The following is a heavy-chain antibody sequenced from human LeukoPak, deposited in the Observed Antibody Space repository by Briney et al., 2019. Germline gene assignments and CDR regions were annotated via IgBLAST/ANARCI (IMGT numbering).Heavy chain of an antibody. CDR1: GFTFNNYW. V-gene: IGHV3-74*01. CDR3: ARDRYYQYTMDV. J-gene: IGHJ6*02. Sequence: GGSLRLSRVASGFTFNNYWMHWVRQAPGKGLVWVSRINSDGSSTNYADSVKGRFTISRDNAKNTLYLQMNSLRAEDTAVYYCARDRYYQYTMDVWGQGTAVIVSS. CDR2: INSDGSST.